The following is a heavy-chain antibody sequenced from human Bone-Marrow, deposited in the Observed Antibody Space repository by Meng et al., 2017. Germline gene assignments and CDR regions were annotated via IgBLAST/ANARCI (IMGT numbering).Heavy chain of an antibody. D-gene: IGHD3-22*01. CDR1: GFTFSSYS. Sequence: ETLSLTCAASGFTFSSYSMNWVRQAPGKGLEWVSSISSSSSYIYYADSVKGRFTISRDNAKNSLYLQMNSLRAEDTAVYYCARACGRSGYRRHAFDIWGQGTMVTVSS. V-gene: IGHV3-21*01. CDR3: ARACGRSGYRRHAFDI. J-gene: IGHJ3*02. CDR2: ISSSSSYI.